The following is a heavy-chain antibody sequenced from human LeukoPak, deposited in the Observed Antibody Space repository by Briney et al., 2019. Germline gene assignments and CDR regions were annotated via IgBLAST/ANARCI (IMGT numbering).Heavy chain of an antibody. Sequence: PSETLSLTCAVYGGSFSGYYWSWSRQTPGKGLEWIGEINHSGSTNYNPSLKSRVTISVDTSKNQFSLKLSSVTAADTAVYYCARGRGITMVRGRRNWFDPWGQGTLVTVSS. J-gene: IGHJ5*02. D-gene: IGHD3-10*01. CDR3: ARGRGITMVRGRRNWFDP. CDR2: INHSGST. CDR1: GGSFSGYY. V-gene: IGHV4-34*01.